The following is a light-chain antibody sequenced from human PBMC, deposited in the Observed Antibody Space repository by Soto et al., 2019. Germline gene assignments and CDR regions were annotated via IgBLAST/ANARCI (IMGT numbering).Light chain of an antibody. CDR2: GAS. J-gene: IGKJ1*01. V-gene: IGKV3-15*01. CDR3: QQYNNLPPWT. CDR1: QSVSSN. Sequence: IVMTQSPATLSVSPGERATLSCRASQSVSSNLAWYQQKPGQAPRLLIYGASTRATGIPARFSGSGSGTEFTLTISSLQSEDFAVYYCQQYNNLPPWTF.